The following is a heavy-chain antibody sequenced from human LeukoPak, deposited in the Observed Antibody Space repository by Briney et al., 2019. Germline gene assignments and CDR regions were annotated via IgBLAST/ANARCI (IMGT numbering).Heavy chain of an antibody. J-gene: IGHJ4*02. V-gene: IGHV3-23*01. CDR2: IGGSGDAT. Sequence: PGGSLRLSCEVSGFNFSNYVMNWVRQAPGKGLEWVSAIGGSGDATYYADSVKGRFTISRDNSKSTLYLQMNNLRAEDTALYYCAKERGHSKPFDYWGQGTLVTVSS. CDR3: AKERGHSKPFDY. CDR1: GFNFSNYV. D-gene: IGHD4-23*01.